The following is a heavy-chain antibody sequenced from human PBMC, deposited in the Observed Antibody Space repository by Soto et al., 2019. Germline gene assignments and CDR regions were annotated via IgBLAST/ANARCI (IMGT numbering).Heavy chain of an antibody. D-gene: IGHD2-15*01. V-gene: IGHV1-69*12. Sequence: QVQLVQSGAEVKKPGSSVKVSCKASGGTFSSYAISWVRQAPGQGLEWMGGIIPIFGTTNYAQKFQGRVTLTADESTSTAYMELSSLSSEDTAVYYCARVVTVVKSFHYWYFDLWGRGTLVTVSS. CDR1: GGTFSSYA. J-gene: IGHJ2*01. CDR3: ARVVTVVKSFHYWYFDL. CDR2: IIPIFGTT.